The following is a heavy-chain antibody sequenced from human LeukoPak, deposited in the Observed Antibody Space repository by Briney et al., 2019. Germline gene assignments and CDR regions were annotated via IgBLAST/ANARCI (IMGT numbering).Heavy chain of an antibody. CDR2: IRYDGSNK. Sequence: AGGSLRLSCEASGFTFSSYGMHWVRQAPGKGLEWVAFIRYDGSNKYDADSVKGRFTISRDNSKNTLYLQMNSLRAEDTAVYYCARTPLRFDTARSYFDYWGQGTLVTVSS. V-gene: IGHV3-30*02. J-gene: IGHJ4*02. D-gene: IGHD5-18*01. CDR1: GFTFSSYG. CDR3: ARTPLRFDTARSYFDY.